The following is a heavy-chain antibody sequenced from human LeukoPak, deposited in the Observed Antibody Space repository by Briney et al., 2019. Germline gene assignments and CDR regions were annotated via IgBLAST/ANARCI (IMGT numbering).Heavy chain of an antibody. Sequence: SETLSLTCSVSGGSISDYYWSWIRQPAGKGLEWIGRIYTSGSTDYNPSLKSRVTMSVDTSKNQFSLKLSSVTAADTAVYYCARSGWGYYYYYMDVWGKGTTVTVSS. CDR3: ARSGWGYYYYYMDV. CDR2: IYTSGST. J-gene: IGHJ6*03. D-gene: IGHD6-25*01. CDR1: GGSISDYY. V-gene: IGHV4-4*07.